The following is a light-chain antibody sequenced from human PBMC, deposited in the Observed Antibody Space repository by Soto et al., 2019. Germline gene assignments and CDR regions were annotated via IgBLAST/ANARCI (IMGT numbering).Light chain of an antibody. Sequence: DIQMTQSPSSLSASVGDRVTITCQASQDINKNLIWYQQKPGKAPKLLIYDASDLETGVPSRFSGSGSGTGFTFTISSLQPEDFATYYCQQYSSFPRTFGQGTKVEHK. J-gene: IGKJ1*01. CDR2: DAS. V-gene: IGKV1-33*01. CDR3: QQYSSFPRT. CDR1: QDINKN.